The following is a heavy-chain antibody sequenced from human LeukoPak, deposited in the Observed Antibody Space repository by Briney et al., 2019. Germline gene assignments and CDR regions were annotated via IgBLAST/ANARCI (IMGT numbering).Heavy chain of an antibody. V-gene: IGHV4-59*01. CDR1: GGSISSYY. CDR2: IYYSGST. D-gene: IGHD3-10*01. CDR3: AREPSYGSGSSYSNAFDI. J-gene: IGHJ3*02. Sequence: SETLSLTCTVSGGSISSYYWSWIRPPPGKGLEWIGYIYYSGSTNYNPSLQSRVTISVDTSKNQFSLKLSSVTAADTAVYYCAREPSYGSGSSYSNAFDIWGQGTMVTVSS.